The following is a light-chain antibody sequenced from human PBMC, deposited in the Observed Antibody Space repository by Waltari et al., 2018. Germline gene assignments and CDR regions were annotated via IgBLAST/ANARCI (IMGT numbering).Light chain of an antibody. J-gene: IGKJ3*01. CDR3: QQYCSSPSS. CDR2: AAS. Sequence: DIVLTQSPCTLSLSPGERATLSCRASQRLSSNYLAWYQQKPGQPPMLLIHAASTRASGIPDRFSGSGSGTDFILTITSLEPEDVAVYFCQQYCSSPSSFGPGTKLHIK. CDR1: QRLSSNY. V-gene: IGKV3-20*01.